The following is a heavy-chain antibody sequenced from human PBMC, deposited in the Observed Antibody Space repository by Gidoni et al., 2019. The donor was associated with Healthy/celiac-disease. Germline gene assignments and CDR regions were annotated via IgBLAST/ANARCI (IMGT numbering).Heavy chain of an antibody. CDR3: ATSTLYSSGWYAIDY. D-gene: IGHD6-19*01. Sequence: VQLVQSGAEVKKPGASLKISCKGSGYSFTSYWIGWVRQMPGNGREWMGIISPGDSDTRYSPSFQGQVTISADKSISTAYLQWSSLKASDTAMYYCATSTLYSSGWYAIDYWGQGTLVTVSS. CDR1: GYSFTSYW. J-gene: IGHJ4*02. V-gene: IGHV5-51*03. CDR2: ISPGDSDT.